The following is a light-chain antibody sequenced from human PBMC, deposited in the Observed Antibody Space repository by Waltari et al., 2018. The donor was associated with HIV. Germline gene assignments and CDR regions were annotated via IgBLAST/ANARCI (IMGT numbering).Light chain of an antibody. CDR3: QQYGSSPSIT. Sequence: EIVLTQSPGTLSLSTGARATLSCRASQSVSSSYLAWYQQKPGQAPRLLIYGASSRATGIPDRFSGSGSGTDFTLTISRLEPEDFAVYYCQQYGSSPSITFGQGTRLEIK. V-gene: IGKV3-20*01. CDR1: QSVSSSY. J-gene: IGKJ5*01. CDR2: GAS.